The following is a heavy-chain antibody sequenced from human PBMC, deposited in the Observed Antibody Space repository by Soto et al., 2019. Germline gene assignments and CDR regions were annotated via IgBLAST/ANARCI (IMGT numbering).Heavy chain of an antibody. D-gene: IGHD3-10*01. J-gene: IGHJ6*02. Sequence: PGGSLRLSCTASGFTFGDYAMSWSRQAPGKGLEWVGFIRSKAYGGTTEYAASVKGRFTISRDDSKSIAYLQMNSLKTEDTAVYYCTGSGSYSPYYYGMDVWGQGTTVTVSS. CDR3: TGSGSYSPYYYGMDV. V-gene: IGHV3-49*03. CDR1: GFTFGDYA. CDR2: IRSKAYGGTT.